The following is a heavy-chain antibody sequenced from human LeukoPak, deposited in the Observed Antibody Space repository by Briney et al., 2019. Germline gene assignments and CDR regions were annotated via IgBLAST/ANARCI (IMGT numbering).Heavy chain of an antibody. CDR2: IKSKTDGGTT. Sequence: GGSLRLSCAASGFTFSNAWMSWVRQAPGKGLEWVGRIKSKTDGGTTDYAAPVKGRFTISRDDSKTTLYLQMNSLKTEDTAVYYCTTGFGPPGGFDYWGQGTLVTVSS. V-gene: IGHV3-15*01. CDR1: GFTFSNAW. J-gene: IGHJ4*02. D-gene: IGHD3-10*01. CDR3: TTGFGPPGGFDY.